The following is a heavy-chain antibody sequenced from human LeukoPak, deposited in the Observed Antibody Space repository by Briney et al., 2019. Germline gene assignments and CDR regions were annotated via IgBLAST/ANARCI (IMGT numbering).Heavy chain of an antibody. V-gene: IGHV1-69*05. CDR1: GGTFSSYA. D-gene: IGHD4-17*01. CDR3: ARVIRGPNWFDP. J-gene: IGHJ5*02. Sequence: SVTVSCKASGGTFSSYAISWVRQAPGQGLEWMGGIIPIFGTANYAQKFQGRVTITTDESTSTAYMELSSLRSEDTAVYYCARVIRGPNWFDPWGQGTLVTVSS. CDR2: IIPIFGTA.